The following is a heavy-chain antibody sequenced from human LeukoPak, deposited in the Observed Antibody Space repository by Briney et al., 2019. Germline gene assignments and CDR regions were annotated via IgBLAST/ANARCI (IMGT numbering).Heavy chain of an antibody. J-gene: IGHJ4*02. Sequence: GGSLRLSCAASGFTFSSYGMHWVRQAPGKGLEWVAVIWYDGSNKYYADSVKGRSTISRDNSKNTLYLQMNSLRAEDTAVFYCAKDTHYYDSSGYSHWGQGTLVTVSS. V-gene: IGHV3-33*06. CDR3: AKDTHYYDSSGYSH. CDR2: IWYDGSNK. D-gene: IGHD3-22*01. CDR1: GFTFSSYG.